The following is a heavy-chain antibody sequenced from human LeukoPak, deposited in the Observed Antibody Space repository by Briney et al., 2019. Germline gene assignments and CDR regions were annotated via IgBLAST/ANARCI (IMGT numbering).Heavy chain of an antibody. V-gene: IGHV3-30*02. CDR3: AKDMGLELPIVDY. Sequence: PGGSLRLSCAASGFTFSSYGMHWVRQAPGKGLEWVAFIRYDGSNKYYADSVKGRFTISRDNSKNTLYLQMNSLRAEDTAVYYCAKDMGLELPIVDYWGQGTLVTVSS. CDR1: GFTFSSYG. D-gene: IGHD1-7*01. J-gene: IGHJ4*02. CDR2: IRYDGSNK.